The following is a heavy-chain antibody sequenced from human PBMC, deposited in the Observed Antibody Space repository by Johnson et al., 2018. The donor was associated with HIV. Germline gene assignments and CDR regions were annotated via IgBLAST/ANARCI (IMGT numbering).Heavy chain of an antibody. CDR2: IKQDGSEK. Sequence: VQVLESGGGLVQPGGSLRLSCAASGFTFSSYAMSWVRQAPGKGLEWVANIKQDGSEKYYVDSVKGRFTISRDNAKNSLYLQMNSLRAEDTAVYYCARDRVVVTATTTHDAFDIWGQGTMVTVSS. CDR1: GFTFSSYA. V-gene: IGHV3-7*01. J-gene: IGHJ3*02. D-gene: IGHD2-21*02. CDR3: ARDRVVVTATTTHDAFDI.